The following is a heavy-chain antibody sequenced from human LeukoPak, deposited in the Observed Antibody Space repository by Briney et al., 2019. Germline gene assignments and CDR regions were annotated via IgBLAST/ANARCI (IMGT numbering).Heavy chain of an antibody. J-gene: IGHJ4*02. CDR2: ISSSSSYI. Sequence: GGSLSLSCAASGFTFSSYSMNWVRQARGKGLEWVSSISSSSSYIYYADSVKGRFTISRDNAKNSLYLQMNSLRAEDTAVYYCASVAVADTTDYWGQGTLVTVSS. CDR3: ASVAVADTTDY. V-gene: IGHV3-21*01. D-gene: IGHD6-19*01. CDR1: GFTFSSYS.